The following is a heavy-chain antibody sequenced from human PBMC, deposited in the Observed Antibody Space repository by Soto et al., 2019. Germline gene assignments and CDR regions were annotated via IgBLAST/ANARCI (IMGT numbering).Heavy chain of an antibody. D-gene: IGHD3-10*01. CDR2: INAGNGNT. CDR3: ARDISGDGSGSYYALGFDY. V-gene: IGHV1-3*01. J-gene: IGHJ4*02. Sequence: QVPLVQSGAEVKKPGASVKVSCKASGYTFTSYAMHWVRQAPGQRLEWMGWINAGNGNTKYSQKFQGRVTITRDTSASTAYMELSSLRSEDTAVYYCARDISGDGSGSYYALGFDYWGQGTLVTVSS. CDR1: GYTFTSYA.